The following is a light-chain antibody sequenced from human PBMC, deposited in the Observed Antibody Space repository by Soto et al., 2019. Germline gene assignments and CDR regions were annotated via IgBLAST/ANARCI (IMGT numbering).Light chain of an antibody. J-gene: IGLJ2*01. CDR1: SSDVGTSKL. V-gene: IGLV2-23*01. CDR2: EGD. Sequence: QAVLTQPASVSGSLGQSITIPCTGTSSDVGTSKLISWYQQHPRQAPKLIIHEGDKRPSGVSTRFSGSLSDNTASLTISGLQGDDEAEYYCCSYPGYGTVKFGGGTKLTVL. CDR3: CSYPGYGTVK.